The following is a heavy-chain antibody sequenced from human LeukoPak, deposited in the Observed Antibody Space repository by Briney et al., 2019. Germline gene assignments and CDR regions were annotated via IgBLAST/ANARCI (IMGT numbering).Heavy chain of an antibody. Sequence: GESLKISCKGSGYSFTSYWIGWVRQMPGKGLAWMGIIYPGDSDTRYSPSFQGQVTISADKSISTAYLQWSSLKASDTAMYYCARCAAAGSYYYYGMDVWGQGTTVTVSS. CDR2: IYPGDSDT. CDR3: ARCAAAGSYYYYGMDV. CDR1: GYSFTSYW. D-gene: IGHD6-13*01. J-gene: IGHJ6*02. V-gene: IGHV5-51*01.